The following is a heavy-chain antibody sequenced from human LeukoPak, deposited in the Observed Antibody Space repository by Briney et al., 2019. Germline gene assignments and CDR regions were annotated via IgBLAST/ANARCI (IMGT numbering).Heavy chain of an antibody. CDR3: ARAEYYDSSGYYPMTLDY. CDR1: GGSISSYY. D-gene: IGHD3-22*01. CDR2: IYYSGST. Sequence: SETLSLTCTVSGGSISSYYWSWIRQPPGKGLEWIGHIYYSGSTNYNPSLKSRVTISVDTSKNQFSLKLSSVTAADTAVYYCARAEYYDSSGYYPMTLDYWGQGTLVTVSS. V-gene: IGHV4-59*01. J-gene: IGHJ4*02.